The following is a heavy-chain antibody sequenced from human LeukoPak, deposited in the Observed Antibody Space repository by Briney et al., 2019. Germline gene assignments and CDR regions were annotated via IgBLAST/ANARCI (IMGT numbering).Heavy chain of an antibody. V-gene: IGHV3-21*01. CDR1: GFTFTSYS. CDR3: ARMGAKLAFDY. J-gene: IGHJ4*02. Sequence: PGGSLRLSCAASGFTFTSYSMNWVRQAPGKGLEWVSSISSSSSYIYYADSVKGRFTISRDNAKNSLYLQMNSLRAEDTAVYYCARMGAKLAFDYWGQGTLVTVSS. D-gene: IGHD1-26*01. CDR2: ISSSSSYI.